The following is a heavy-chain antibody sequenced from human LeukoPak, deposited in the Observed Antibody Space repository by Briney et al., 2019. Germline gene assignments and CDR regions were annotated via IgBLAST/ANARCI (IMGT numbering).Heavy chain of an antibody. CDR3: ARAQAADKTRTTLLWFGEPSDY. J-gene: IGHJ4*02. V-gene: IGHV3-21*01. D-gene: IGHD3-10*01. Sequence: GGSLRLSCAASGFTFSSYSMNWVRQAPGKGLEWVSSINSSSSYIYYADSVKGRFTISRDNAKNSMYLHMTSLSAEDTAVYYCARAQAADKTRTTLLWFGEPSDYWGQGTLVTVSS. CDR1: GFTFSSYS. CDR2: INSSSSYI.